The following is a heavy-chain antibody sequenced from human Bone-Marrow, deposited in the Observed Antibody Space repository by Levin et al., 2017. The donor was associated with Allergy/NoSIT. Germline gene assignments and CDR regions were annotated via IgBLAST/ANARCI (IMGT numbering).Heavy chain of an antibody. J-gene: IGHJ4*02. CDR1: GFTFPDAW. D-gene: IGHD1-7*01. CDR2: IRSETDGGTT. V-gene: IGHV3-15*01. Sequence: KPGGSLRLSCAASGFTFPDAWMAWVRQAPGKGLEWVARIRSETDGGTTDYPAPVKGRFTISRDVSENTLYLQMNSLQTGDTAVYYCATVLSWNSVRSFDYWGQGTLVTVSS. CDR3: ATVLSWNSVRSFDY.